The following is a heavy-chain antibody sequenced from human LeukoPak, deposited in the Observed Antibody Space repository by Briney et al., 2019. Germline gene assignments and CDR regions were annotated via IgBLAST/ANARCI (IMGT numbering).Heavy chain of an antibody. D-gene: IGHD3-22*01. CDR1: GGSISSSSYY. J-gene: IGHJ3*02. V-gene: IGHV4-39*01. CDR2: IYYSGGT. Sequence: SETLSLTCTVSGGSISSSSYYWGWIRQPPGKGLEWIGSIYYSGGTYYNPSLKSRVTISVDTSKNQFSLKLSSVTAADTAVYYCARPYDSSGYRPGAFDIWGQGTMVTVSS. CDR3: ARPYDSSGYRPGAFDI.